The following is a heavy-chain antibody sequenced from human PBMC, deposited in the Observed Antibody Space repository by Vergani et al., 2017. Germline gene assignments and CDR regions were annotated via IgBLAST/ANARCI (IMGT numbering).Heavy chain of an antibody. CDR2: MDYSGST. D-gene: IGHD2-15*01. CDR1: GDSVISTYYH. J-gene: IGHJ4*02. Sequence: QVQLQESGPGLVKPSETLSLTCTVSGDSVISTYYHLGWLRQPPGKGLEWIGSMDYSGSTSYNPSLESRISISFETPKNQFSLRLTSVTAADTAVYYCASKRGACRAAYCHSYDFWGPGTLVGVSS. CDR3: ASKRGACRAAYCHSYDF. V-gene: IGHV4-39*01.